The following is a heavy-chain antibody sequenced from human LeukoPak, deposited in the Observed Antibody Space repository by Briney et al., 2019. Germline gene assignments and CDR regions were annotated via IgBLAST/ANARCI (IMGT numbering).Heavy chain of an antibody. J-gene: IGHJ6*03. D-gene: IGHD3-22*01. CDR3: ARSGGLLLRRVDYYMDV. Sequence: ASVKVSCKASGYTFTSYDINWVRQATGQGLEWMGWMNPNSGNTGYAQKFQGRVTMTRNTSISTAYMELSSLRSEDTAVYYCARSGGLLLRRVDYYMDVWGKGTTVTVSS. CDR1: GYTFTSYD. CDR2: MNPNSGNT. V-gene: IGHV1-8*01.